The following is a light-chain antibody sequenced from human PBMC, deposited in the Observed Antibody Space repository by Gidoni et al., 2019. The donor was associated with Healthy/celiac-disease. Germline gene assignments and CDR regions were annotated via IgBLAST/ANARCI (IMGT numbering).Light chain of an antibody. J-gene: IGKJ2*02. CDR2: AAS. CDR1: QGISSY. CDR3: QQLNSYLPWT. V-gene: IGKV1-9*01. Sequence: DIQSTQSPSFLSASVGDRVTITCRASQGISSYLAWYQQKPGKAPKLLIYAASTLQSGVPSRFSGSGSGTEFTLTISSLQPEDFATYYCQQLNSYLPWTFGQGTKLEIK.